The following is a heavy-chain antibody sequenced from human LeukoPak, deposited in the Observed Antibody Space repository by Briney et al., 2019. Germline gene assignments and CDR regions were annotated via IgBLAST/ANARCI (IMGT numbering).Heavy chain of an antibody. V-gene: IGHV5-51*01. D-gene: IGHD1-14*01. J-gene: IGHJ4*02. CDR3: ARHRTTYYYDY. CDR2: IYPDDSDT. Sequence: GESLKISCKGSGYSFATYWIAWVRQMPGKGLEGMGIIYPDDSDTRYSPSFQGQVTMSADKSISTAYLQWSSLKASDTAMCYCARHRTTYYYDYWGQGILVTVSS. CDR1: GYSFATYW.